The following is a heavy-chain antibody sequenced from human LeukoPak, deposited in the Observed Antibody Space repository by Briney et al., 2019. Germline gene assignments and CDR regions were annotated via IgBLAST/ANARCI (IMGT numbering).Heavy chain of an antibody. J-gene: IGHJ4*02. CDR3: ATYGDYESDYFDY. Sequence: ASVKVSCKASGGTFSSYAISWVRQAPGQGLEWMGGIIPIFGTANYAQKFQGRVTITADESTSTAYMELSSLRSEDTAVYYCATYGDYESDYFDYWGQETLVTVSS. V-gene: IGHV1-69*13. CDR1: GGTFSSYA. CDR2: IIPIFGTA. D-gene: IGHD4-17*01.